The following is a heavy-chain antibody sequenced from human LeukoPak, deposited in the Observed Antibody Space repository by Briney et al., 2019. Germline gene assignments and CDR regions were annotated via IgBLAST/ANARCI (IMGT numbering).Heavy chain of an antibody. CDR2: ISGSGGST. J-gene: IGHJ4*02. CDR1: AFTFSSYA. Sequence: QTGGSLRLSCAASAFTFSSYAMSWVRQAPGKGLGWVSAISGSGGSTYYADSVKGRFTISRDNSKNTLYLQMNSLRAEDTAVYYCAKNFNYYDSSGYYRYWGQGTLVTVSS. V-gene: IGHV3-23*01. D-gene: IGHD3-22*01. CDR3: AKNFNYYDSSGYYRY.